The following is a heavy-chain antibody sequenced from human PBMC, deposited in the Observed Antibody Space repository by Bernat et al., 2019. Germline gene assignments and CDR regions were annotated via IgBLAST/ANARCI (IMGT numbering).Heavy chain of an antibody. J-gene: IGHJ4*02. D-gene: IGHD6-13*01. Sequence: QVQLVESGGGVVQPGRSLRLSCAASGFTFSNCAMHWVRQAPGKGLEWVAVISYDENNMYYAHSVKGRFTISRDNSKDTLYLQMNSLRAEDTAVYFCAREGCSRSTWGYFDYWGQGTLVTVSS. CDR2: ISYDENNM. CDR1: GFTFSNCA. CDR3: AREGCSRSTWGYFDY. V-gene: IGHV3-30-3*01.